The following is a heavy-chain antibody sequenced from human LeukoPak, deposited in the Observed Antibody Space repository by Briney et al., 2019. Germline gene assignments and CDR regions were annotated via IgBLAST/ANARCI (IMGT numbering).Heavy chain of an antibody. CDR1: GGSISSYY. D-gene: IGHD6-19*01. CDR2: IYYSGST. CDR3: ARQSYSSAWYFFAY. J-gene: IGHJ4*02. Sequence: SSETLSLTCTVSGGSISSYYWSWIRQPPGKGLEWIGYIYYSGSTNYNPSLKSRVTISVDTSKNQFSLKLSSVTAADTAVYYCARQSYSSAWYFFAYWGQGTLVTVSS. V-gene: IGHV4-59*08.